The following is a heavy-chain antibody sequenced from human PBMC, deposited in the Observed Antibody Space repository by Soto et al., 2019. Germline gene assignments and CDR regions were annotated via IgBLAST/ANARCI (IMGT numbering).Heavy chain of an antibody. V-gene: IGHV1-69*01. J-gene: IGHJ6*02. CDR2: IIPNLDTP. CDR1: GGSFNNYA. D-gene: IGHD3-10*01. Sequence: QVHLVQSGAEVKKPGSSVKVSCKTSGGSFNNYAVSWVRQAPGQGLEWMGGIIPNLDTPNYAQKFQDRVTMIADESTSTVYMKLRSLRSNDTAVYYCAVAMVREILIFESSGMHVWGQGTTVIVSS. CDR3: AVAMVREILIFESSGMHV.